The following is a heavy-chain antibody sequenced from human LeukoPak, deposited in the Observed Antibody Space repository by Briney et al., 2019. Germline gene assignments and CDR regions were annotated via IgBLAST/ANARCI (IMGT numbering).Heavy chain of an antibody. J-gene: IGHJ4*02. CDR2: ISSSGSTI. Sequence: GGSLRLSCAASGFTFSSYEMNWVRRAPGKGLEWVSYISSSGSTIYYADSVKGRFTISRDNAKNSLYLQMNSLRAEDTAVYYCARDEVGEQWLVHLDYWGQGTLVTVSS. CDR1: GFTFSSYE. V-gene: IGHV3-48*03. D-gene: IGHD6-19*01. CDR3: ARDEVGEQWLVHLDY.